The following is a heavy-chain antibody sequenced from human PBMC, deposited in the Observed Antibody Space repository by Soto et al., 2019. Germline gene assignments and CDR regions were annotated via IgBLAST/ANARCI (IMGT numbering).Heavy chain of an antibody. V-gene: IGHV4-59*01. CDR1: GGSISSYY. CDR2: IYYSGST. Sequence: SETLSLTCTVSGGSISSYYWSWIRQPPGKGLEWIGYIYYSGSTNYNPSLKSRVTISVDTSKNQFSLKLSSVTAADTAVYYCARTNYYDSSRYYGVDYHYYGMDVWGQGTKVTVSS. D-gene: IGHD3-22*01. J-gene: IGHJ6*02. CDR3: ARTNYYDSSRYYGVDYHYYGMDV.